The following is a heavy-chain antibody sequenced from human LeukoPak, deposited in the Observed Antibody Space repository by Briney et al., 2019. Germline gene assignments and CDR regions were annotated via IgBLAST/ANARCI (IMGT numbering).Heavy chain of an antibody. CDR2: IYYSGST. CDR3: ARLLRGTVTTRGYAFDI. Sequence: SETLSLTCTVSGGSISSYYWSWIRQPPGKGLEWIGYIYYSGSTNYNPSLKSRVTISVDTSKNQFSLKLSSVTAADTAVYYCARLLRGTVTTRGYAFDIWGQGTMVTVSS. CDR1: GGSISSYY. D-gene: IGHD4-17*01. J-gene: IGHJ3*02. V-gene: IGHV4-59*01.